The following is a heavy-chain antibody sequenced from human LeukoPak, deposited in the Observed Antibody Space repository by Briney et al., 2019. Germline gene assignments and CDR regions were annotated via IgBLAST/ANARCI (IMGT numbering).Heavy chain of an antibody. CDR1: GGSFSGYY. CDR2: INHTGST. D-gene: IGHD1-1*01. V-gene: IGHV4-34*01. CDR3: ARLVGTTGIYTFDI. J-gene: IGHJ3*02. Sequence: SETLSLTCAVYGGSFSGYYWTWIRQPPGKGLEWIGEINHTGSTIYNPSLKSRVTISVDTSKNQFSLKLSSETAADTAVYYCARLVGTTGIYTFDIWGQGTMVTVSS.